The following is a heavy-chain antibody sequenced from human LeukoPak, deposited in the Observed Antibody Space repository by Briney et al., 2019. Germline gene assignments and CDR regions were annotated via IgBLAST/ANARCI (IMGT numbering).Heavy chain of an antibody. J-gene: IGHJ5*01. CDR2: IHSDGTTT. V-gene: IGHV3-74*01. CDR1: GFTFSDYW. D-gene: IGHD3-3*01. CDR3: ARASRHTIPFDS. Sequence: GGSLRLSCGASGFTFSDYWMHWVRQAPGKGLVWVSRIHSDGTTTSYADSVKGRFTVSRDNAKNTVFLQMNSLRAEDTAVYYCARASRHTIPFDSWGQGMLVTVSS.